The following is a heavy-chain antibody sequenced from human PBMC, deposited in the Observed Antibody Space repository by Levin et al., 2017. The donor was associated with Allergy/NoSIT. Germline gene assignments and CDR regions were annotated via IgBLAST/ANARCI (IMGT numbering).Heavy chain of an antibody. Sequence: GGSLRLSCAASGFTFDDFAMHWVRQPPGKGLEWVSGISWNSGSIGYVDSVKGRFTISRDNAKNSLYLEMSSLRVEDTALYFCAKGRDSGGYGGEDYWGQGTLVTVSS. D-gene: IGHD3-22*01. V-gene: IGHV3-9*01. J-gene: IGHJ4*02. CDR1: GFTFDDFA. CDR3: AKGRDSGGYGGEDY. CDR2: ISWNSGSI.